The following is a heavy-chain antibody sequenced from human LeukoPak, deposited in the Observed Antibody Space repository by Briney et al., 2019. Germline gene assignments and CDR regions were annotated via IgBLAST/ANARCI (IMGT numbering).Heavy chain of an antibody. J-gene: IGHJ1*01. V-gene: IGHV5-51*01. CDR3: ARRGIAVAGTPAEYFQH. Sequence: GESLKISCKGPGYSFTTYWIGWVRQMPGKGLEWMGIIYPGDSDTRYNPSFQGQVTISADKSFSTAYLQWSSLKASDTAMYYCARRGIAVAGTPAEYFQHWGQGTLVIVSS. CDR2: IYPGDSDT. CDR1: GYSFTTYW. D-gene: IGHD6-19*01.